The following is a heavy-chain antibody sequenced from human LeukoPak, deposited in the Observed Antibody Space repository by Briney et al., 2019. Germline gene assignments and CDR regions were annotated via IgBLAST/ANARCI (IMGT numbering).Heavy chain of an antibody. CDR2: INHSGST. Sequence: NPGESLRLSCAASGFAVSANYMSWIRQPPGKGLEWIGEINHSGSTNYNPSLKSRVTISVDTSKNQFSLKLSSVTAADTAVYYCARVMRAVRGVIILDYWGQGTLVTVSS. J-gene: IGHJ4*02. V-gene: IGHV4-34*01. CDR1: GFAVSANY. CDR3: ARVMRAVRGVIILDY. D-gene: IGHD3-10*01.